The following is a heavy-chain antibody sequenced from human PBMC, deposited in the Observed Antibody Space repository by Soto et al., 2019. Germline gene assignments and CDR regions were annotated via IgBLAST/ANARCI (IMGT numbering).Heavy chain of an antibody. CDR2: INPILGIT. V-gene: IGHV1-69*04. Sequence: QVQLVQSGPEVKKPGSSVKVSCKVSGGTFSNDVINWVRHGPGHGLEWMAKINPILGITNSAKKFQGRATITADKSTTTAYMELSSLESKATDVYSCARGLAVADCYGMEVWGQGTRVTVSS. CDR1: GGTFSNDV. D-gene: IGHD6-19*01. CDR3: ARGLAVADCYGMEV. J-gene: IGHJ6*02.